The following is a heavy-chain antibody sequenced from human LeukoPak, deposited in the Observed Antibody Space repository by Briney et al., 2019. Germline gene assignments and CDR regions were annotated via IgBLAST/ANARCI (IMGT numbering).Heavy chain of an antibody. V-gene: IGHV3-23*01. CDR1: GFTVSTNY. CDR3: ANPGLGYSSGWPIY. CDR2: ISPSGDST. Sequence: GGSLRLSSAASGFTVSTNYMNWVRQSPGKGLEWVSHISPSGDSTYYADSVKGRFTISRDSSKNTLSLQMNSLRAEDTAVYYCANPGLGYSSGWPIYWGQGTLVTVSS. D-gene: IGHD6-19*01. J-gene: IGHJ4*02.